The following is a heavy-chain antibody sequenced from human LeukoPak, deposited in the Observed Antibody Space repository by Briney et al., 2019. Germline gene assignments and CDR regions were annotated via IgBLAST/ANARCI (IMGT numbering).Heavy chain of an antibody. Sequence: ASVKVSCKASGYTFTSYGINWMRQAPGQGLEWMGWISAYNGHTNYAQRFQGRVTMTTDTSTSTAYMELRSLRSDDTAVYYCALYGSGWSFDYWGQGSLVTVSS. V-gene: IGHV1-18*01. J-gene: IGHJ4*02. CDR2: ISAYNGHT. CDR1: GYTFTSYG. D-gene: IGHD6-19*01. CDR3: ALYGSGWSFDY.